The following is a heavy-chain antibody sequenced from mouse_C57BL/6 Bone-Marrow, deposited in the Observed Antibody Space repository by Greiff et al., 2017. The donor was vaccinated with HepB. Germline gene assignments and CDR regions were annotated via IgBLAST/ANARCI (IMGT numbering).Heavy chain of an antibody. D-gene: IGHD2-2*01. Sequence: VKLQESGPGLVQPSQRLSITCTVSGFSLTSYGVHWVRQSPGKGLEWLGVIWSGGSTDYNAAFISRLSISKDNSTSQVFFKMNSLQADDTAIYYWARNSYGYGEAWFAYWGQGTLVTVSA. CDR1: GFSLTSYG. V-gene: IGHV2-2*01. J-gene: IGHJ3*01. CDR3: ARNSYGYGEAWFAY. CDR2: IWSGGST.